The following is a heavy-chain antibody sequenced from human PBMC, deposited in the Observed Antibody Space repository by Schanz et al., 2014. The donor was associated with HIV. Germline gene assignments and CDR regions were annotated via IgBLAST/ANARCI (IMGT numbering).Heavy chain of an antibody. CDR1: GFSFLRYE. Sequence: VQLVESGGGLVQPGGSLRISCVASGFSFLRYEMSWVRQAPGKGLEWLSTLSGSGDRTYYADSVKGRVTISRDNSKNTLYLQMNSLRPEDTAVYYCAKDKSRHTYSSSSIFDPWGQGTLVTVSS. V-gene: IGHV3-23*04. D-gene: IGHD6-13*01. CDR3: AKDKSRHTYSSSSIFDP. CDR2: LSGSGDRT. J-gene: IGHJ5*02.